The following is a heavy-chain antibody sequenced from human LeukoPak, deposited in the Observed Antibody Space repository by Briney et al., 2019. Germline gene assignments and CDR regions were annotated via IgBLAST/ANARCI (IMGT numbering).Heavy chain of an antibody. CDR2: ISAYSGNT. CDR3: ARDHYYGSGSYYFPFDY. Sequence: ASVKVSCKASGYTFTSYGISWVRQAPGQGLEWMGWISAYSGNTNYAQKLQGRVTMTTDTSTSTAYMELRSLRSDDTAVYYCARDHYYGSGSYYFPFDYWGQGTLVTVSS. D-gene: IGHD3-10*01. V-gene: IGHV1-18*01. CDR1: GYTFTSYG. J-gene: IGHJ4*02.